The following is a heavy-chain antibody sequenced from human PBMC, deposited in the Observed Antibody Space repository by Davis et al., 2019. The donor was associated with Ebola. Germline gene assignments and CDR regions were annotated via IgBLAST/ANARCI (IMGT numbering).Heavy chain of an antibody. CDR2: INPSGGST. CDR3: AEESFPGDY. Sequence: SVKVSCKASGYTFISSYLHCLRQAPGQGLEWMGLINPSGGSTKYAQKFQGRVTMTRDTSTSTVYMDLSSLKSDDTAVYYCAEESFPGDYWGQGTLVIVSS. J-gene: IGHJ4*02. V-gene: IGHV1-46*01. CDR1: GYTFISSY. D-gene: IGHD3-10*01.